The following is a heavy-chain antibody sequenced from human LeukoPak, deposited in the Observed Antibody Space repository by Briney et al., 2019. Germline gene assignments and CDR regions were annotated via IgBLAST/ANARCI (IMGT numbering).Heavy chain of an antibody. D-gene: IGHD3-22*01. CDR3: ARDHGVRYYYDSSGPYYFDY. V-gene: IGHV4-39*07. J-gene: IGHJ4*02. CDR2: IYYSGST. CDR1: GGSISSSSYY. Sequence: SETLSLTCTVSGGSISSSSYYWGWIRQPPGKGLEWIGSIYYSGSTYYNPSLKSRVTISVDTSKNQFSLKLSSVTAADTAVYYCARDHGVRYYYDSSGPYYFDYWGQGTLVTVS.